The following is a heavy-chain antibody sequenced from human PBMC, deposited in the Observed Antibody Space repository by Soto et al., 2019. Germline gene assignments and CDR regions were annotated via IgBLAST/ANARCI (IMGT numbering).Heavy chain of an antibody. Sequence: EGQLVESGGGLVQPGGSLRLSCAASGFTFSTYSMNWVRQAPGKGLEWVSYISSNSSTIYYADSVKGRFTISRDNAKNSLSLHMNSLRDEDTAVYYCIADGGATDWFDPWGHVTLVTVSS. J-gene: IGHJ5*02. CDR1: GFTFSTYS. V-gene: IGHV3-48*02. CDR3: IADGGATDWFDP. D-gene: IGHD1-26*01. CDR2: ISSNSSTI.